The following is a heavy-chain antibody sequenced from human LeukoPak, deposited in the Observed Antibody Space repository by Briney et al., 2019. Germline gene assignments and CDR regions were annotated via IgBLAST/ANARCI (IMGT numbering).Heavy chain of an antibody. D-gene: IGHD3-10*01. CDR2: IIPILGIA. Sequence: SVKVSCKASGGTFSSYAISWVRQAPGQGLGWMGRIIPILGIANYAQKFQGRVTITAGKSTSTAYMELSSLRSEDTAVYYCARARGSGSYYGHDYYYYYYMDVWGQGTTVTVSS. J-gene: IGHJ6*03. CDR3: ARARGSGSYYGHDYYYYYYMDV. CDR1: GGTFSSYA. V-gene: IGHV1-69*04.